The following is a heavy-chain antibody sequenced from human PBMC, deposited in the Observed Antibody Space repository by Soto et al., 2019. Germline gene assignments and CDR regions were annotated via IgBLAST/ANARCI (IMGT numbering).Heavy chain of an antibody. D-gene: IGHD2-15*01. CDR3: ARDSVYCSGDSCYPFDY. V-gene: IGHV1-18*01. CDR1: GYTFTTYG. Sequence: QVQLVQSGAEVKKPGASVKVSCKASGYTFTTYGISWVRQAPGQGLEWMGWISAYNGNTNSAQKLQGRATMTTDTSTSTAYMELRSLRSDDTAVYYCARDSVYCSGDSCYPFDYWGQGTLVTVSS. CDR2: ISAYNGNT. J-gene: IGHJ4*02.